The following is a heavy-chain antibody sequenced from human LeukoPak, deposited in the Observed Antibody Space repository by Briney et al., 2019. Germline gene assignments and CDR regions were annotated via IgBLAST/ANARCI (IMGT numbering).Heavy chain of an antibody. CDR2: IYPADSDT. V-gene: IGHV5-51*01. Sequence: GESLKISCKGSGYSFSTHWIAWVRLLPGRGLEWMGIIYPADSDTRYSPSFQGQVTMSADKSTQTAYLHWSTLKASDTAIYHCARGMPLNSWFDAWGQGTQVTVSS. CDR1: GYSFSTHW. D-gene: IGHD2-2*01. J-gene: IGHJ5*02. CDR3: ARGMPLNSWFDA.